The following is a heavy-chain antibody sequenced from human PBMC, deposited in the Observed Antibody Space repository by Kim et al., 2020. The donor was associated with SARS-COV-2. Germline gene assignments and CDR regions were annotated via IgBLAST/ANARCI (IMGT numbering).Heavy chain of an antibody. CDR3: AKDQVLLWFGEGDYYGMDV. J-gene: IGHJ6*02. D-gene: IGHD3-10*01. V-gene: IGHV3-23*03. Sequence: GRFTISRDNSKNPLYLQMNSLRAGDTAVYYCAKDQVLLWFGEGDYYGMDVWGQGTTVTVSS.